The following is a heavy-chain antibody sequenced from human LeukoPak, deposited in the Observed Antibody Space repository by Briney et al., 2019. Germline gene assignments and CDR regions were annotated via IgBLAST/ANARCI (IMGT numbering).Heavy chain of an antibody. CDR2: VSYNGSNK. D-gene: IGHD3-3*01. V-gene: IGHV3-30*03. Sequence: PGRSLRLSRAASGFTFRSYAMHWVRQAPGKGLEWVAVVSYNGSNKYYVDSVKGRFTISRDNFNNTLYLQMNSLRPEDTAVYYCARRRITYDFWSGYYTLQGWFDPWGQGTLVTVSS. J-gene: IGHJ5*02. CDR3: ARRRITYDFWSGYYTLQGWFDP. CDR1: GFTFRSYA.